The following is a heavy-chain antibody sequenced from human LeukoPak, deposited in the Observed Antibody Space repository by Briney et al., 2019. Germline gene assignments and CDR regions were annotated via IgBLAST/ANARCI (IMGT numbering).Heavy chain of an antibody. CDR3: ARGRDEEPALGSYFQH. CDR2: IYYSGST. CDR1: GGSISSSSYY. Sequence: PSETLSLTCTVSGGSISSSSYYWGWIRQPPGKGLEWIGYIYYSGSTYYNPSLKSRVTISVDTSKNQFSLKLSSVTAADTAVYYCARGRDEEPALGSYFQHWGQGTLVTVSS. V-gene: IGHV4-30-4*08. J-gene: IGHJ1*01. D-gene: IGHD1-14*01.